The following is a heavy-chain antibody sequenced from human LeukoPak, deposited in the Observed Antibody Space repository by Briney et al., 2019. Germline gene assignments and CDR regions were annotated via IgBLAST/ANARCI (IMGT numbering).Heavy chain of an antibody. CDR3: ARGDSSGYFNDAFDI. CDR1: GGSSNNYY. V-gene: IGHV4-4*07. J-gene: IGHJ3*02. CDR2: IYTSGST. D-gene: IGHD3-22*01. Sequence: SETLSLTCTVSGGSSNNYYWSWIRQSAGKGLEWIGRIYTSGSTNYNPSLKSRVSMSVDTSKNQFSLKLSSVTAADTAVYYCARGDSSGYFNDAFDIWGQGTMVTVSS.